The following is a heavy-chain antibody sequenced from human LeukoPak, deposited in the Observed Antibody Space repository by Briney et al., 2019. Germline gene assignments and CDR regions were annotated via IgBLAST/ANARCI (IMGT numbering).Heavy chain of an antibody. CDR1: GYNFSTYG. D-gene: IGHD1-26*01. Sequence: ASAKVSCKASGYNFSTYGISWVRQAPGQGLEWMGWISAYNGDTNYAQKVQGRLTMTTDTSTSTAYMELRSLRSDDSAVYYCARDMVGATRYHDYWGQGTLVTVSS. CDR2: ISAYNGDT. J-gene: IGHJ4*02. V-gene: IGHV1-18*01. CDR3: ARDMVGATRYHDY.